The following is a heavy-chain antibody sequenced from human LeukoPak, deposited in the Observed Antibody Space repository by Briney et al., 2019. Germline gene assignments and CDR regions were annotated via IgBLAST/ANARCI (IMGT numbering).Heavy chain of an antibody. J-gene: IGHJ3*02. CDR3: AREGIVVVPADTDAFDI. CDR1: GGSISSGSYY. Sequence: PSETLSLTCTVSGGSISSGSYYWRWIRQPAGKGLEWIGRIYTSGSTNYNPSLKSRVTISVDTSKNQFSLKLSSVTAADTAVYYCAREGIVVVPADTDAFDIWGQGTMVTVSS. D-gene: IGHD2-2*01. CDR2: IYTSGST. V-gene: IGHV4-61*02.